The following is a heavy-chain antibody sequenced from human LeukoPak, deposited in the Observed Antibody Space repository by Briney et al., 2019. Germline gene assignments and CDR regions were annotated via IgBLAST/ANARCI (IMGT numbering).Heavy chain of an antibody. Sequence: SETLSLTCTVSGGSISSYYWSWIRQPPGKGLEWIGYIYYSGSTNYNPSLKSRVTISVDTSKNQFSLKLSSVTAADTAVYYCARASPVAGMSIDYWGQGTLVTVPS. CDR1: GGSISSYY. CDR2: IYYSGST. V-gene: IGHV4-59*01. CDR3: ARASPVAGMSIDY. D-gene: IGHD6-19*01. J-gene: IGHJ4*02.